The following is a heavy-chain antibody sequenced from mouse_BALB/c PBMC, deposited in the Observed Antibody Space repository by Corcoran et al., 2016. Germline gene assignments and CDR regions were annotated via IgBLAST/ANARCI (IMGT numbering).Heavy chain of an antibody. CDR3: ARGGYSYYAMDY. CDR2: INTYTGEP. V-gene: IGHV9-3-1*01. D-gene: IGHD2-3*01. CDR1: GYTFTNYG. J-gene: IGHJ4*01. Sequence: QIQLVQSGPALQMPGEAVKISCKASGYTFTNYGFNLVKQAPGKGLKWMGWINTYTGEPTYGDDFKGRFAFSLATSASTAYLQINNLKNEDTATYFCARGGYSYYAMDYWGQGTSVTVSS.